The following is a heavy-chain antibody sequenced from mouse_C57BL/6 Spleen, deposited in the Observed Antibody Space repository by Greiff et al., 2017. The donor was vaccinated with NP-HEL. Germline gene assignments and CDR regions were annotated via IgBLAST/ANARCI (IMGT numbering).Heavy chain of an antibody. CDR3: ATHYYGSSYSSFAY. J-gene: IGHJ3*01. Sequence: QVQLQQPGAELVMPGASVKLSCKASGYTFTSYWMHWVKQRPGQGLEWIGEIDPSDRYTNYNQKFKGKSTLTVDKSSSTAYMQLSSLTSEDSAVYYCATHYYGSSYSSFAYWGQGTLVTVSA. V-gene: IGHV1-69*01. D-gene: IGHD1-1*01. CDR1: GYTFTSYW. CDR2: IDPSDRYT.